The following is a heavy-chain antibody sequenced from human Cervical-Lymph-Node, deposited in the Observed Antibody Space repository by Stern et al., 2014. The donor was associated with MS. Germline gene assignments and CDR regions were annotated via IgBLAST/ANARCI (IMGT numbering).Heavy chain of an antibody. CDR2: ISGSGGRT. D-gene: IGHD1-26*01. CDR1: GFTFSSYA. V-gene: IGHV3-23*04. CDR3: AKVVGATGNFFDY. J-gene: IGHJ4*02. Sequence: EVQLVESGGGLVQPGGSLRLSCAASGFTFSSYAMSWVRQAPGKGLEWVSAISGSGGRTYYVDSVKGRFTISRDKSKNTLHLQMNSLRAEDTAIYYCAKVVGATGNFFDYWGQGTLVTVSS.